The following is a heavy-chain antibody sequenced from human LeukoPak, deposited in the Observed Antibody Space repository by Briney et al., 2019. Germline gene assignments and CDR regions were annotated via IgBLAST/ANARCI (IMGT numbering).Heavy chain of an antibody. D-gene: IGHD2-2*01. CDR1: GGSISSYY. J-gene: IGHJ5*02. CDR2: IYYSGST. Sequence: LETLSLSCTVPGGSISSYYWSWIRQPPGKGLEWIGYIYYSGSTYYNPSLKSRVTISVDTSKNQFSLKLSSVTAADTAVYYCARDMRLGSNWFDPWGQGTLVTVSS. V-gene: IGHV4-59*12. CDR3: ARDMRLGSNWFDP.